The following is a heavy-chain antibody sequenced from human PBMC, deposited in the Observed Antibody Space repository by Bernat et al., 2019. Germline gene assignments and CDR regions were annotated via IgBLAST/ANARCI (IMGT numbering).Heavy chain of an antibody. CDR1: GGSISSSSYY. CDR3: ANPDEYSGSYYY. Sequence: QLQLQESGPGLVKPSETLSLTCTVSGGSISSSSYYWGWIRQPPGKGLEWIGSIYYSGSTYYNPSLQSRVTISVDTSKNQFSLKLSSVTAADTAVYYCANPDEYSGSYYYWGQGTLVTVSS. J-gene: IGHJ4*02. CDR2: IYYSGST. D-gene: IGHD3-10*01. V-gene: IGHV4-39*01.